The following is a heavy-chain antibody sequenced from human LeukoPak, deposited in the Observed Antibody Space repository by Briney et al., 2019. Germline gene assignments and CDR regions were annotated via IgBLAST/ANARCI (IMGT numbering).Heavy chain of an antibody. CDR2: ISGSGGST. CDR3: AKDRLWFGEFDY. D-gene: IGHD3-10*01. Sequence: GGSLRLSCAASGFTFSSYAMRWVRQAPGKGLEWVSAISGSGGSTYYADSVKGRFTISRDNSKNTLYLQMNSLRAEDTAVYYCAKDRLWFGEFDYWGQGTLVTVSS. V-gene: IGHV3-23*01. CDR1: GFTFSSYA. J-gene: IGHJ4*02.